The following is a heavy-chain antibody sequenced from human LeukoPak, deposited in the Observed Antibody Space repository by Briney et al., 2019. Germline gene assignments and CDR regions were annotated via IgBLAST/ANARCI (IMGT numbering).Heavy chain of an antibody. CDR1: GGSISSSSYY. CDR2: VYYSGAT. D-gene: IGHD5-18*01. Sequence: PSETLSLTCTVSGGSISSSSYYWGWVRQPPGKGLEWIGSVYYSGATYYNPSLKSRVTISVDTSKNQFSLKLSSVTAADTAVYYCARKILTAMVPNWFDPWGQGTLVTVSS. V-gene: IGHV4-39*01. CDR3: ARKILTAMVPNWFDP. J-gene: IGHJ5*02.